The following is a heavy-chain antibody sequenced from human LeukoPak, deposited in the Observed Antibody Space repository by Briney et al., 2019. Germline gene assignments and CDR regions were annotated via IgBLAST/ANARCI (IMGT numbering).Heavy chain of an antibody. J-gene: IGHJ4*02. V-gene: IGHV3-30*04. D-gene: IGHD3-9*01. CDR3: ARDIGRYFDWSFDY. Sequence: PGRSLRLSCAASGFTFSSYAMHWVRQAPGKGLELVAVISYDGSNKYYADPVKGRFTISRNNSNNTLYLQMNGLRAEDTAVYYCARDIGRYFDWSFDYWGQGTLVTVSS. CDR2: ISYDGSNK. CDR1: GFTFSSYA.